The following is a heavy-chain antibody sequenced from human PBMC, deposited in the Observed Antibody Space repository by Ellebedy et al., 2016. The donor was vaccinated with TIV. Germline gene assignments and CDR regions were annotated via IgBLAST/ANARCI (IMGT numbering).Heavy chain of an antibody. CDR2: IYSGGST. V-gene: IGHV3-53*01. J-gene: IGHJ3*02. D-gene: IGHD2-15*01. CDR3: ATGGGLGYCSGGSCYGYAFDI. CDR1: GFTVSSNY. Sequence: PGGSLRLSCAASGFTVSSNYMSWVRQAPGKGLEWVSVIYSGGSTHYSDSVKGRFTISRDNSKNTLYLQMNSLRAEDTAVYYCATGGGLGYCSGGSCYGYAFDIWGQGTMVTVSS.